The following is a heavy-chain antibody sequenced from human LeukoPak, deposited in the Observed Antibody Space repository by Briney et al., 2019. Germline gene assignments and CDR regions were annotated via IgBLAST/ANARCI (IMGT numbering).Heavy chain of an antibody. CDR2: IYYSGST. D-gene: IGHD1-1*01. V-gene: IGHV4-30-4*08. J-gene: IGHJ5*02. CDR1: GGSISSGDYY. Sequence: SETLSLTCTVSGGSISSGDYYWCWIRQPPGKGLEWIGYIYYSGSTYYNPSLKSRVTISVDTSKNQFSLKLSSVTAADTAVYYCARGRVERRVYNWFDPWGQGTLVTVSS. CDR3: ARGRVERRVYNWFDP.